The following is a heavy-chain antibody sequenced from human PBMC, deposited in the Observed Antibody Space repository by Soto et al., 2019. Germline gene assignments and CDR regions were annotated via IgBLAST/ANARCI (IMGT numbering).Heavy chain of an antibody. CDR1: GFTFSSYG. D-gene: IGHD2-2*01. V-gene: IGHV3-33*01. J-gene: IGHJ3*02. Sequence: PGGSLRLSCAASGFTFSSYGMHWVRQAPGKGLEWVAVIWYDGSNKYYADSVKGRFTISRDNSKSTLYLQMNSLRAEDTAVYYCARESAMDAFDIWGQGTMVTVSS. CDR2: IWYDGSNK. CDR3: ARESAMDAFDI.